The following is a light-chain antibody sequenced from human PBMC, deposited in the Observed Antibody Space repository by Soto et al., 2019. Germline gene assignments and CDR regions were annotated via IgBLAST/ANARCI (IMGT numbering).Light chain of an antibody. J-gene: IGKJ4*01. CDR3: QQTTSFPLT. CDR1: QGISGW. Sequence: DIQMTQSPSFVSASVGDRVTITCRASQGISGWLAWYQHKPGRAPKLLIHAASSLESGVPSRFSGSGSGKDFTLTISSLQPEDFATYYCQQTTSFPLTFGGGTKVEIK. V-gene: IGKV1-12*01. CDR2: AAS.